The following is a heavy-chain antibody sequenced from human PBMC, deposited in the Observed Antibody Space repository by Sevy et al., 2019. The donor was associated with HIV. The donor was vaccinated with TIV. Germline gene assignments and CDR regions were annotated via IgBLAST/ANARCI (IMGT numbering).Heavy chain of an antibody. D-gene: IGHD3-16*01. CDR3: VRYFREVDY. V-gene: IGHV4-39*07. CDR2: VHYSGST. Sequence: SETLSLTCSVSGDSLSGTIYYWGWIRQPPGKGLEWIGSVHYSGSTYYNPSLKSRVTISVVTSRRQFSLTLRSVTAAETAVYYCVRYFREVDYGGKGTLVTVSS. CDR1: GDSLSGTIYY. J-gene: IGHJ4*02.